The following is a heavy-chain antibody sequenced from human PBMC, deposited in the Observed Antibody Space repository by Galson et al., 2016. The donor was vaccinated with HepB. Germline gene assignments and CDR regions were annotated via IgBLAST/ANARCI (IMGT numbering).Heavy chain of an antibody. J-gene: IGHJ4*02. CDR1: GFTFSSYA. CDR2: ISGSGVST. V-gene: IGHV3-23*01. D-gene: IGHD3-9*01. Sequence: SLRLSCAASGFTFSSYAMSWVRQAPGKGLEWVSTISGSGVSTYYADSVKGRFTLSRDNSQNTLYLQMNSLRAEDTALYYCAKVLTGWDYWGQGALVTVSS. CDR3: AKVLTGWDY.